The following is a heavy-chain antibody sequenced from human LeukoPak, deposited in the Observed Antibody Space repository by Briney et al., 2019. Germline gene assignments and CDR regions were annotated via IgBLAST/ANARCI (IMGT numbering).Heavy chain of an antibody. Sequence: GASVKVSCEASGYTFTGYYMHWVRQAPGQGLEWMGIINPSGGSTSYAQKFQGRVTMTRDTSTSTVYMELSSLRSEDTAVYYCARDRGVMTTVTTPGYYFDYWGQGTLVTVSS. CDR2: INPSGGST. D-gene: IGHD4-17*01. CDR1: GYTFTGYY. J-gene: IGHJ4*02. CDR3: ARDRGVMTTVTTPGYYFDY. V-gene: IGHV1-46*01.